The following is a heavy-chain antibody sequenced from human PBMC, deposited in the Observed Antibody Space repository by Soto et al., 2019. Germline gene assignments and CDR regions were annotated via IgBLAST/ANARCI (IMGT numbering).Heavy chain of an antibody. V-gene: IGHV3-23*01. J-gene: IGHJ4*02. CDR3: AKDRPYYDFWSGYLIAVPSQFDY. D-gene: IGHD3-3*01. CDR2: ISGSGGST. Sequence: GGSLRLSCAASGFTFSSYAMSWVRQAPGKGLEWVSAISGSGGSTYYADSVKGRFTISRDNSKNTLYLQMNSLRAEDTAVYYCAKDRPYYDFWSGYLIAVPSQFDYWGQGTLVTVSS. CDR1: GFTFSSYA.